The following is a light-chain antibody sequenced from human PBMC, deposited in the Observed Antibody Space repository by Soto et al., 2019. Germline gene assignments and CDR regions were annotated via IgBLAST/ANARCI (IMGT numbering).Light chain of an antibody. V-gene: IGLV1-51*01. CDR2: DND. CDR3: GTWDTGLSAVV. CDR1: SSNIGNNY. Sequence: QSVLTQPPSVSAAPGQKVTISCSGSSSNIGNNYVSWYQQLPGTGPKLLIYDNDERPSGIPDQFSGSKSGTSATLGITGLQTGDEADYYCGTWDTGLSAVVFGGGNKLTVL. J-gene: IGLJ2*01.